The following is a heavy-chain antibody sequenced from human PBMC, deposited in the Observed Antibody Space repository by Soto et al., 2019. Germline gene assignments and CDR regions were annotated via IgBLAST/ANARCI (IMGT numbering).Heavy chain of an antibody. J-gene: IGHJ4*02. Sequence: EMQLVESGGGLVQPGESLRLSCAASGFTVSSNYMSWVRQAPGTGLEWVSVIYAGVNTHYADSVEGRFTISRDNSNNMLYLQMNSLRAEDTAVYYCVREKVTMIVGFYYFDYWGRGTRVTVSS. D-gene: IGHD3-22*01. CDR2: IYAGVNT. V-gene: IGHV3-66*01. CDR3: VREKVTMIVGFYYFDY. CDR1: GFTVSSNY.